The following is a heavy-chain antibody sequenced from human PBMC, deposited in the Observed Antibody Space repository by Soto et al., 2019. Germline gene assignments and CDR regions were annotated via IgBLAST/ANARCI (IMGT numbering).Heavy chain of an antibody. CDR3: AKDKTGTTLGGEISAFDI. D-gene: IGHD1-7*01. J-gene: IGHJ3*02. Sequence: PGGSLRLSCAASGFTFDDYAMHWVRQAPGKGLEWVSGISWNSGSIGYADSVKGRFTISRDNAKNSLYLQMNSLRAEDTALYYCAKDKTGTTLGGEISAFDIWGQGTMVTVSS. CDR2: ISWNSGSI. CDR1: GFTFDDYA. V-gene: IGHV3-9*01.